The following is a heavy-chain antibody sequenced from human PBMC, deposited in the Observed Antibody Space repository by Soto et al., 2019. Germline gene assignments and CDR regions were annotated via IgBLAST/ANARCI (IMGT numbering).Heavy chain of an antibody. J-gene: IGHJ5*02. CDR3: ARSVAP. CDR1: GGSISSSNW. Sequence: SETLSLTCAVSGGSISSSNWWSWVRQPPGKGLEWIGYIYHSGSTNYNPSLKSRVTISVDTSKNQFSLKLNSVTAADTAVYYCARSVAPWGQGTLVTVSS. V-gene: IGHV4-4*02. CDR2: IYHSGST.